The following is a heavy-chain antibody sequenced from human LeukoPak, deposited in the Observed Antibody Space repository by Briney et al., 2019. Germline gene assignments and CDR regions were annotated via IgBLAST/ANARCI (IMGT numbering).Heavy chain of an antibody. V-gene: IGHV4-61*02. CDR2: IYTSGST. CDR3: ARGTYYYDSSGYFVDY. CDR1: GYSISSGYY. D-gene: IGHD3-22*01. Sequence: PSETLSLTCAVSGYSISSGYYWSWIRQPAGKGLEWIGRIYTSGSTNYNPSLKSRVTMSVDTSKNQFSLKLSSVTAADTAVYYCARGTYYYDSSGYFVDYWGQGTLVTVSS. J-gene: IGHJ4*02.